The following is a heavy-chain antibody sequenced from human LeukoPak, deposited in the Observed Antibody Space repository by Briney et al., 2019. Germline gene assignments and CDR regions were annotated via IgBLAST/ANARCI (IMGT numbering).Heavy chain of an antibody. CDR2: INHSGST. CDR3: ARDRADGFLEWFSGGDY. D-gene: IGHD3-3*01. Sequence: SETLSLTCAVYGGSFSGYYWSWIRQPPGKGLEWIGEINHSGSTNYNPSLKSRVTISVDTSNNQFSLKLSAVTAADTAVYYCARDRADGFLEWFSGGDYWGQGTLVTVSS. V-gene: IGHV4-34*01. J-gene: IGHJ4*02. CDR1: GGSFSGYY.